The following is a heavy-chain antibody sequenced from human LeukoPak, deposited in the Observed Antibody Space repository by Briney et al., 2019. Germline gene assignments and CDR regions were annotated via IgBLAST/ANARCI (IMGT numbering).Heavy chain of an antibody. CDR1: GGSFSGYY. J-gene: IGHJ1*01. CDR2: INHSGST. D-gene: IGHD5-12*01. Sequence: SETLSLTCAVYGGSFSGYYWSWIRQPPGKGLEWIGEINHSGSTNYNPSLKSRVTISVDTSKNQVSLKLSSVTAADTAVYYCARGGIVATTHHIPWLPRRGSGPSAEYFQHWGQGTLVTVSS. CDR3: ARGGIVATTHHIPWLPRRGSGPSAEYFQH. V-gene: IGHV4-34*01.